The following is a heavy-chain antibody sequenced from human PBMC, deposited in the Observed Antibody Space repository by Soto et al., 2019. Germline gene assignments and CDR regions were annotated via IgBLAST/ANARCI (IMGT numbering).Heavy chain of an antibody. D-gene: IGHD6-19*01. CDR2: LNGGTGNK. Sequence: RASVKVSCKASGDIFTNYVMHWVRQAPGQGFERVWWLNGGTGNKQDSQKFQGTVTITRDASASTAYMELSSLISEDTAIYYCAREPPAVAGEAGDSYYYGMDVLG. J-gene: IGHJ6*02. CDR1: GDIFTNYV. V-gene: IGHV1-3*01. CDR3: AREPPAVAGEAGDSYYYGMDV.